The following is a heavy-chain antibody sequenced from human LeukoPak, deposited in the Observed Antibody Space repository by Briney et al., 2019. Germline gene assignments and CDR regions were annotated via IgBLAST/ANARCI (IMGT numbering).Heavy chain of an antibody. CDR1: GFTFSAYW. J-gene: IGHJ4*02. CDR2: IKGDGSGA. CDR3: ARCPRWAHFDY. Sequence: GGSLRLSCAASGFTFSAYWMHWVRQAPGKGLVWVSRIKGDGSGASYADSVKGRFTISRDNAKNTLYLEMNSLRGDDTAVYYCARCPRWAHFDYWGQGTLVTVSS. D-gene: IGHD4-23*01. V-gene: IGHV3-74*01.